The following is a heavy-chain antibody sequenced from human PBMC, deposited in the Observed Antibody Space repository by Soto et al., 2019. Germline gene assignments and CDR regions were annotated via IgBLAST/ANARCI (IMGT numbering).Heavy chain of an antibody. CDR2: IYRGGST. CDR1: GFTVSNNY. J-gene: IGHJ4*02. CDR3: ARARFGGLAAIFADC. V-gene: IGHV3-66*01. Sequence: EVQLVESGGGLVQPGGSLRLSCAASGFTVSNNYMTWVRQAPGKGLEWASVIYRGGSTYYADSVRGRFTISRDNSKNTLYLQMSSLRAEDTAVYYCARARFGGLAAIFADCWGQGTLVTVSS. D-gene: IGHD5-12*01.